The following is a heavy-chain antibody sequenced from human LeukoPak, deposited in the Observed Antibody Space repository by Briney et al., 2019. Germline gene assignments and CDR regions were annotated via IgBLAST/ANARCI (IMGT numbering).Heavy chain of an antibody. D-gene: IGHD2-15*01. CDR2: IKQDGSEK. CDR1: GFTFSSYW. Sequence: GGSLRLSCAASGFTFSSYWMSWVRQAPGKGLEWVANIKQDGSEKYYVDSVKGRFTISRDNAKNSLYLQMNSLRAEDTAVYYCARDVYCSGGSCYSPLGYWGQGTLVTVSS. CDR3: ARDVYCSGGSCYSPLGY. J-gene: IGHJ4*02. V-gene: IGHV3-7*01.